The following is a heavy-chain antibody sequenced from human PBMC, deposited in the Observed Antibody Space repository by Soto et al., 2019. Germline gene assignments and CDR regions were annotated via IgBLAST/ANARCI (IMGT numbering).Heavy chain of an antibody. CDR1: GCTFSSYA. D-gene: IGHD3-22*01. CDR2: ISGSGGST. V-gene: IGHV3-23*01. CDR3: AKENDSSCYYGLDX. J-gene: IGHJ4*02. Sequence: WGSLRVSCAASGCTFSSYAMSWVRQAPGKGLEWVSAISGSGGSTYYADSVKGRLTISRDNSKNKLYLQMNSLRAEDTAVYYCAKENDSSCYYGLDXWGQGTRVTVS.